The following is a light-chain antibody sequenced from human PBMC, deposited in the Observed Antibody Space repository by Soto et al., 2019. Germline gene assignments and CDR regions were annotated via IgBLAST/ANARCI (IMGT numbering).Light chain of an antibody. J-gene: IGKJ1*01. V-gene: IGKV3-11*01. CDR2: DTS. CDR3: QQRRSWPQT. Sequence: EIVLTQSPATLSLSPGESTTLSCRASQSLTSLLAWYQQKPGQAPRLLIYDTSKRATGIPARFSGSGSGTDFSLTISSLEPEDFAVYYCQQRRSWPQTFGQGTKVE. CDR1: QSLTSL.